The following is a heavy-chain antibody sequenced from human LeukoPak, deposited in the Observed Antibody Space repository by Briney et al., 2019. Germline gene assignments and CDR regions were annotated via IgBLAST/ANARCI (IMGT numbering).Heavy chain of an antibody. CDR1: GYTFTSYY. CDR2: INPSGGST. Sequence: GASVKVSCKASGYTFTSYYMHWVRQAPGQGLEWMGIINPSGGSTSYAQKFQGRVTMTRDTSTNTVYMELSSLRSEDTAVYYCARPLWFGELPQVGFDYWGQGTLVTVSS. CDR3: ARPLWFGELPQVGFDY. V-gene: IGHV1-46*01. J-gene: IGHJ4*02. D-gene: IGHD3-10*01.